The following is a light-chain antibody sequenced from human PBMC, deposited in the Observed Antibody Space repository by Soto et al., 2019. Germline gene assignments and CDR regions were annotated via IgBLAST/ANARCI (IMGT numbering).Light chain of an antibody. Sequence: DIQLTQSPSFLSASVGDRVTITCRASQGISSYLAWYQQKPGKAPKLLIFAASTLQNAVPSRFSGSGSGTEFTLTISSLQPEDFATYYCLHLNSYSPDTFGPGTKVDIK. CDR1: QGISSY. J-gene: IGKJ3*01. CDR3: LHLNSYSPDT. CDR2: AAS. V-gene: IGKV1-9*01.